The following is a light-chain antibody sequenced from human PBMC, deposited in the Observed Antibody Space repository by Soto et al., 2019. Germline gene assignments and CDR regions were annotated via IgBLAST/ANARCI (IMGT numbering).Light chain of an antibody. CDR2: DAS. CDR3: LQYDRPLDA. J-gene: IGKJ2*01. Sequence: DIQMTQSPSSLSAAVGDRVTFTCQASQDIYKYLNWYQQKPGKAPKLLIYDASNLERVVPARSIDSAYRTDFRPAVDSPKPEDTATYYCLQYDRPLDALGQGTKLAIK. V-gene: IGKV1-33*01. CDR1: QDIYKY.